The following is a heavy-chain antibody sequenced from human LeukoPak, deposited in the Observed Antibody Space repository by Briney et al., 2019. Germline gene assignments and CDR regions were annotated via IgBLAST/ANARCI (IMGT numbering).Heavy chain of an antibody. D-gene: IGHD2-2*01. CDR3: ARDRQHPYYYYGMDV. CDR2: INSDGSST. CDR1: GFTFNSYW. J-gene: IGHJ6*02. Sequence: GGSLRPSCAASGFTFNSYWMHWVRQAPGKGLVWVSRINSDGSSTSYADSVKGRFTISRDNAKNTLYLQMNSLRAEDTAVYYCARDRQHPYYYYGMDVWGQGTTVTVSS. V-gene: IGHV3-74*01.